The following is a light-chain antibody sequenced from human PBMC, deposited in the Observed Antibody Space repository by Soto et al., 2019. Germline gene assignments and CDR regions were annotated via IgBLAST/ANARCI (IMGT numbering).Light chain of an antibody. CDR2: KAS. CDR1: QIISSW. Sequence: DIQMTQSPSTLSASVGDRVTITCRASQIISSWLAWYQQKPGKAPKLLIYKASSLQSGVPSRFSGSGSGTKFTLTISSLQPDDFATYYCQQYNTQFGQGTKVDIK. CDR3: QQYNTQ. J-gene: IGKJ1*01. V-gene: IGKV1-5*03.